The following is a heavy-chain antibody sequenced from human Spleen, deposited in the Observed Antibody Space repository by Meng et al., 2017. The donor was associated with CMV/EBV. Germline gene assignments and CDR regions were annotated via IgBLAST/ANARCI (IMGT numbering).Heavy chain of an antibody. V-gene: IGHV3-21*01. CDR3: ARDAGQQVAQSPHYNYLYGMDV. D-gene: IGHD5-12*01. CDR2: ITISGNYI. Sequence: GGSLRLSCAASGFVFSSHAMNWVRRAPGKGLEWVSSITISGNYIYYADSVKGRFTISRDNAKSSLYLQMNSLTADDTAVYYCARDAGQQVAQSPHYNYLYGMDVWGQGTTVTVSS. J-gene: IGHJ6*02. CDR1: GFVFSSHA.